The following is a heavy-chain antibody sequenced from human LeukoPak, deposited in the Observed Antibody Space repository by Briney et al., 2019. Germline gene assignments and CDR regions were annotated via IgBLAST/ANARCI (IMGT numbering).Heavy chain of an antibody. CDR1: GFTFSSYP. D-gene: IGHD1-26*01. Sequence: PGGPLRLSCAASGFTFSSYPINWLRQAPGKGLEWVSAVRGSDAGTYYADSVKGRLTISRDNSKNTLYLQMNSLRAEDTAVYYCAKNRGGSYYSGSDYWGQGTLVTVSS. CDR3: AKNRGGSYYSGSDY. V-gene: IGHV3-23*01. CDR2: VRGSDAGT. J-gene: IGHJ4*02.